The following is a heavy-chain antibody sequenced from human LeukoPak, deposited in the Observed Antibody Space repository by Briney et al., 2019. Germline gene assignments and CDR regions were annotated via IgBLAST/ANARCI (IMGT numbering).Heavy chain of an antibody. CDR3: ARPDSQQLAQKASFDP. D-gene: IGHD6-13*01. J-gene: IGHJ5*02. CDR1: GGSISSSPYY. Sequence: PSETLSLTCTVSGGSISSSPYYWGWIRQPPGKGLEWIGSIYYSGTTNYNPSLKSRVTISVDTSKNQFSLNLSSVTAADTAVYYCARPDSQQLAQKASFDPWGQGTLVTVSS. V-gene: IGHV4-39*07. CDR2: IYYSGTT.